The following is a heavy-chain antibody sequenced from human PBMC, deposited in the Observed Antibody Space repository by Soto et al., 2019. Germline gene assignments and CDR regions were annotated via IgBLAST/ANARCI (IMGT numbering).Heavy chain of an antibody. J-gene: IGHJ5*02. CDR2: ISSNGGST. Sequence: GGSLRLFCAASGFTFSSYAMHWVRQAPGKGLEYVSAISSNGGSTYYANSVKGRFTISRDNSKNTLYLQMNSLRDEDTAVYYCARAMDAAMASKDNWFDPWGQGTLVTVSS. CDR3: ARAMDAAMASKDNWFDP. D-gene: IGHD5-18*01. V-gene: IGHV3-64*01. CDR1: GFTFSSYA.